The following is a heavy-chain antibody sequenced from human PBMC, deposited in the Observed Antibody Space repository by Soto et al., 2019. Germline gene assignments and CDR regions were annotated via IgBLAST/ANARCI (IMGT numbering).Heavy chain of an antibody. Sequence: PGGSLRLSCATSGFTFSDYYMSWVRQAPGKGLEWISFISGGATNIKYADSVKGRFTISRDSAENSLYLQMNSLRADDTAVYYCARVTLRLGYYYYAMDVWGQGTTVTVSS. CDR3: ARVTLRLGYYYYAMDV. J-gene: IGHJ6*02. CDR1: GFTFSDYY. CDR2: ISGGATNI. D-gene: IGHD4-4*01. V-gene: IGHV3-11*01.